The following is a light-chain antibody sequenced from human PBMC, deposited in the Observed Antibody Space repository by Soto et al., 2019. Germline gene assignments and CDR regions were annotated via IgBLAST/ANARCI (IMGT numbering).Light chain of an antibody. V-gene: IGKV3-15*01. J-gene: IGKJ1*01. CDR3: QQRQT. Sequence: EVVLTQSPATLSVSPGDTATLSCRASEGVSSSLAWYQQKPGQPPRLLIYGASTRATGVPARFSGSGSGTDFTLTISSLEPEDFAVYYCQQRQTFGQGTKVDIK. CDR2: GAS. CDR1: EGVSSS.